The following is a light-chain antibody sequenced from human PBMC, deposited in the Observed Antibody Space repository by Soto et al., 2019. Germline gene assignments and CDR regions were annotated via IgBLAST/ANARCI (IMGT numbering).Light chain of an antibody. CDR2: GAS. J-gene: IGKJ1*01. CDR3: QPYNTWLWT. V-gene: IGKV3-15*01. CDR1: QSVNAN. Sequence: EVVMTQSPATLSVSPGERATLSCRASQSVNANLAWYQQKPGQAPRLLIHGASNRATGIPARFSGSGFGTEFILTISSLQSEEFAVYYCQPYNTWLWTFGQGTKVEI.